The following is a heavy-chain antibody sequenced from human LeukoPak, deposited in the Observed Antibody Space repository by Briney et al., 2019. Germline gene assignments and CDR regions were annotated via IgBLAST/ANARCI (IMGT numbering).Heavy chain of an antibody. CDR3: ATIMGGGSPNKNTLEP. D-gene: IGHD2-15*01. CDR1: GYIFTKYD. CDR2: MNPKSGNT. Sequence: ASVKVPCKVPGYIFTKYDVAWVRQATGQGLQYMGWMNPKSGNTGYAQKFQGRVTMTRDTSTYTAYMELRGLTSEDTAMYYCATIMGGGSPNKNTLEPWGQGTLVTVSS. V-gene: IGHV1-8*01. J-gene: IGHJ5*02.